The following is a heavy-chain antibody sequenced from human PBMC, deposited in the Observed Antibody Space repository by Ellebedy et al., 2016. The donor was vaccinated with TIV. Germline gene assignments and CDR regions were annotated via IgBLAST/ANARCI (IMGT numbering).Heavy chain of an antibody. J-gene: IGHJ4*02. CDR3: ARVETVDTFHYDS. D-gene: IGHD2/OR15-2a*01. Sequence: MPSETLSLTCTVSADSISGSNCYWGWIRQPPGKGLEWIGNIYYCGVTYYNPSLKSRFTISVDTSKNQFSLRLSSVTAADTAVYYCARVETVDTFHYDSWGQGTLVTVSS. V-gene: IGHV4-39*07. CDR2: IYYCGVT. CDR1: ADSISGSNCY.